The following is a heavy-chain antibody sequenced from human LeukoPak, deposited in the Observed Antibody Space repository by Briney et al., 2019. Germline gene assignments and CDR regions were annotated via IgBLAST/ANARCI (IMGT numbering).Heavy chain of an antibody. Sequence: SETLSLTCTVSGYSISSGYYWGWIRQPPGKGLEWIGSIYHSGSTYYNPSLKSRVTISVDTSKNQFSLKLSSVTAADTAVYYCARDPTVTTPSFDYWGQGTLVTVSS. V-gene: IGHV4-38-2*02. CDR2: IYHSGST. D-gene: IGHD4-17*01. CDR3: ARDPTVTTPSFDY. J-gene: IGHJ4*02. CDR1: GYSISSGYY.